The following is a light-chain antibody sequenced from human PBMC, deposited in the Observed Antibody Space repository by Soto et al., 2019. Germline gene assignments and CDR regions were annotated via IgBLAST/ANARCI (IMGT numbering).Light chain of an antibody. CDR2: GAS. CDR1: QSVSSSY. CDR3: QQYGSSPFT. V-gene: IGKV3-20*01. Sequence: EIVLTQSPGTLSLPPGERATLSCRASQSVSSSYLAWYQQKPGQAPRLLIYGASSRATGIPDRFSGSGSGTDFTLTIRRLEPEDFAVYYCQQYGSSPFTFGPGTKVDIK. J-gene: IGKJ3*01.